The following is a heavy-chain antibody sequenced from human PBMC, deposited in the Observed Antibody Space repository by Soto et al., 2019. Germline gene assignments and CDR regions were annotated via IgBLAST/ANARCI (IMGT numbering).Heavy chain of an antibody. D-gene: IGHD6-19*01. CDR3: ASATSIAVAGKET. V-gene: IGHV1-18*01. Sequence: QVQLVQSGGEVTKPWASVKVSCKASGDTVTKYGISWVRQAPGQGLEWLGWISFYNGHTNYALKFQDRITFTTDTSTSTASMEFRSLTSDETAVYYCASATSIAVAGKETWGQGTLVTVSS. CDR2: ISFYNGHT. CDR1: GDTVTKYG. J-gene: IGHJ4*02.